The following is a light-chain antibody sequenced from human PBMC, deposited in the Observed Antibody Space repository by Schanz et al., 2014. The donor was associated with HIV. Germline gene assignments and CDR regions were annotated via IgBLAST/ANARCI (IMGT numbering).Light chain of an antibody. CDR2: NTY. J-gene: IGLJ3*02. V-gene: IGLV1-44*01. CDR1: SSSIKTNT. CDR3: ATWDDSLDGWV. Sequence: QSVLTQPPSASGTPGQRVTISCSGSSSSIKTNTVNWFQQLPGTAPKLLIYNTYHRPSGVPDRFSGSGSGTSASLAISGLQSDDEGDYYCATWDDSLDGWVFGGGTKLTVL.